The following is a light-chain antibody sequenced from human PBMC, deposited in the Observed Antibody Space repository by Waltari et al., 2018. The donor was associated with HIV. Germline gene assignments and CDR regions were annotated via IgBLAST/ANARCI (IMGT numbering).Light chain of an antibody. CDR3: QQYNNFPLT. V-gene: IGKV3-15*01. Sequence: EIVMTQSPATLSVSPGERGALSCRASQSISSNLAWYQQKPGQAPRPLIYRASSRATGIPARFSGSGSGTEFTLTISSLQPEDFALYYCQQYNNFPLTFGGGTKVEIK. CDR1: QSISSN. CDR2: RAS. J-gene: IGKJ4*01.